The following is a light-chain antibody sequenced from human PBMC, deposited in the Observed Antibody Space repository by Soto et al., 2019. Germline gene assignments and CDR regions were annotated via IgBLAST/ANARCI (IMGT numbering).Light chain of an antibody. CDR1: SSNIGAGYE. J-gene: IGLJ1*01. CDR2: GNR. Sequence: QSVLTQPPSVSGAPGQRVTISCTGGSSNIGAGYEVHWYQQFPGAVPKLLIYGNRYRPSGVPDRFSGSKSGTSASLAITGLQAEDEADYYCQSYDSSLSGYVFGTGPKVTVL. CDR3: QSYDSSLSGYV. V-gene: IGLV1-40*01.